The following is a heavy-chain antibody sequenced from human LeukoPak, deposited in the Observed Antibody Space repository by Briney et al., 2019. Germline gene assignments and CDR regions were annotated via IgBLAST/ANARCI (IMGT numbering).Heavy chain of an antibody. Sequence: GGSLRLSRAASGFTFSSYGMHWVRQAPGKGLEWVAFIRYDGSNKYYADSVKGRFTISRDNSKNTLYLQMNSLRAEDTAVYYCAKDAYFDWLFDYWGQGTLVTVSS. V-gene: IGHV3-30*02. CDR3: AKDAYFDWLFDY. CDR1: GFTFSSYG. D-gene: IGHD3-9*01. CDR2: IRYDGSNK. J-gene: IGHJ4*02.